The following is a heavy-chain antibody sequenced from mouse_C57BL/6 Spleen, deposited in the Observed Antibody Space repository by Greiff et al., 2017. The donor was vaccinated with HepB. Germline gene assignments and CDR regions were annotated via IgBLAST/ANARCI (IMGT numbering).Heavy chain of an antibody. J-gene: IGHJ3*01. CDR2: INPYNGDT. Sequence: EVMLVESGPELVKPGDSVKISCKASGYSFTGYFMNWVMQSHGKSLEWIGRINPYNGDTFYNQKFKGKATLTVDKSSSTAHMELRSLTSEESAVYYCARGEDLFAYWGQGTLVTVSA. CDR1: GYSFTGYF. V-gene: IGHV1-20*01. CDR3: ARGEDLFAY.